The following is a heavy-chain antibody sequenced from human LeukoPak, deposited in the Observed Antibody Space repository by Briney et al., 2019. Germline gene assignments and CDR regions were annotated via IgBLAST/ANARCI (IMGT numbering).Heavy chain of an antibody. Sequence: GGSLRLSCTASGLTFSTSGSNWVRQAPGKGLEWVASIGPTGSDRYHADSIKGRFTISRDDANNFLYLQMNSLRAEDTAVYYCATETNGRHYDYWGQGTLLTVSS. J-gene: IGHJ4*02. CDR2: IGPTGSDR. CDR1: GLTFSTSG. D-gene: IGHD1-14*01. CDR3: ATETNGRHYDY. V-gene: IGHV3-21*06.